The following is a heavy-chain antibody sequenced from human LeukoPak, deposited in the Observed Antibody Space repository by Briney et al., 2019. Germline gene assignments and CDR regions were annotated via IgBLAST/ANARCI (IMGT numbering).Heavy chain of an antibody. CDR3: ARGNVLVVYAIPSYYYYYMDV. J-gene: IGHJ6*03. Sequence: PSETLSLTCAVYGGSFSGYYWSWIRQPPGKGLEWIGEINHSGSTNYNPSLKSRVTISVDTSKNQFSLKLSSVTAADTAVYYCARGNVLVVYAIPSYYYYYMDVGGKGTTVIVSS. V-gene: IGHV4-34*01. CDR2: INHSGST. CDR1: GGSFSGYY. D-gene: IGHD2-8*02.